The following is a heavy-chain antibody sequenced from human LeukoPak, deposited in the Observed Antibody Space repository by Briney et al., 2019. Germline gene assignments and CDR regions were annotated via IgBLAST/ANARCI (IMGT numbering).Heavy chain of an antibody. J-gene: IGHJ4*02. Sequence: GGSLRLSCAASGFTFSSYGMHWVRQAPGKGLEWVAVISYDGSNKYYADSVKGRFTISRDNSKNTLYLQMNSLRAEDTAVYYCARGATYYYGSGSSQFDYWGQGTLVTVSS. CDR1: GFTFSSYG. CDR2: ISYDGSNK. D-gene: IGHD3-10*01. CDR3: ARGATYYYGSGSSQFDY. V-gene: IGHV3-30*04.